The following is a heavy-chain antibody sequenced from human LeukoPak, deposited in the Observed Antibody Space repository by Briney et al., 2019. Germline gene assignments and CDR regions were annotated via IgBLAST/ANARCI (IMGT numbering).Heavy chain of an antibody. CDR2: VCYNGTT. J-gene: IGHJ4*02. CDR1: GDSISSYF. CDR3: ATSGGFNSPRHY. Sequence: SETLSLTCSVSGDSISSYFWAWIRQPPGKGLEWIGYVCYNGTTNYNPSLRNRVAISIDTSKNQFSLKLNSATAANTAVYYCATSGGFNSPRHYWGQGTLVTVSS. V-gene: IGHV4-59*01. D-gene: IGHD3-16*01.